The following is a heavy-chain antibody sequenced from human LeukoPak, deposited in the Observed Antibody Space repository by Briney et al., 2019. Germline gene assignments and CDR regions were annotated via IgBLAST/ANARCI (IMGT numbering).Heavy chain of an antibody. CDR2: ISHDGTT. V-gene: IGHV4-4*02. D-gene: IGHD2/OR15-2a*01. J-gene: IGHJ4*02. CDR1: GFTFGTFW. Sequence: GSLRLSCAASGFTFGTFWMTWVRQAPGKGLEWIGEISHDGTTNYNPSLRSRVAMSLDRANNQFSLSLTSVTAADTAVYYCTRENRPFCPFAYWGQGVLVTVSS. CDR3: TRENRPFCPFAY.